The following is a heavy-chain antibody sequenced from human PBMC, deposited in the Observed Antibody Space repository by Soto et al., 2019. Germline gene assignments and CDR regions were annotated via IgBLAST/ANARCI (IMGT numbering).Heavy chain of an antibody. CDR2: ISYDGSNK. J-gene: IGHJ4*02. D-gene: IGHD2-8*01. CDR3: ARDLRYCTNGVCYGERDFDY. Sequence: LRLSCAASGFTFSSYAMHWVRQAPGKGLEWVAVISYDGSNKYYADSVKGRFTISRDNSKNTLYLQMNSLRAEDTAVYYCARDLRYCTNGVCYGERDFDYWGQGTLVTVSS. CDR1: GFTFSSYA. V-gene: IGHV3-30-3*01.